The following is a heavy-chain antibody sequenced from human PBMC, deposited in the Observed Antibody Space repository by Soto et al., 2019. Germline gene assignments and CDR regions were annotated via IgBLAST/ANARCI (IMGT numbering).Heavy chain of an antibody. V-gene: IGHV3-23*01. D-gene: IGHD2-21*01. J-gene: IGHJ5*02. Sequence: EVQLLESGGGLVQPGGSLRLSCAASGFTFSNYGMSWVRQAPGKGLEWVSSISGRNTFYAGSVKGRFTISRDNSKNTLYLQMNSLTAEDTAVYYCAKAPSSDCNSGACSLRSWGQGTLVTVSS. CDR3: AKAPSSDCNSGACSLRS. CDR2: ISGRNT. CDR1: GFTFSNYG.